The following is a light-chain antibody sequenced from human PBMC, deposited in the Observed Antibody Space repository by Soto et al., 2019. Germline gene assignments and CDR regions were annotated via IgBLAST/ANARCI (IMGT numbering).Light chain of an antibody. V-gene: IGKV3-11*01. CDR2: DAS. Sequence: EIVLTQSPATLSLSPGERATLSCRASQSVSSYLAWYQQKPGQAPRLLIYDASNRATGIPARFSGSGSGTDFTLTISSLEPEDFATYYCQKYNSAPFTFGGGTKVEIK. CDR1: QSVSSY. CDR3: QKYNSAPFT. J-gene: IGKJ4*01.